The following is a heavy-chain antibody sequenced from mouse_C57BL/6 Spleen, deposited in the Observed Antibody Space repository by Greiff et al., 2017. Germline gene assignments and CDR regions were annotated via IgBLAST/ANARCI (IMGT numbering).Heavy chain of an antibody. CDR3: ARRDGPYEGFAY. D-gene: IGHD2-3*01. CDR2: INPNNGGT. J-gene: IGHJ3*01. V-gene: IGHV1-26*01. CDR1: GYTFTDYY. Sequence: EVQLQQSGPELVKPGASVNISCKASGYTFTDYYMNWVKQSHGKSLEWIGDINPNNGGTSYNQKFKGKATLTVDKSSSTAYMELRSLTSEDSAVYYCARRDGPYEGFAYWGQGTLVTVSA.